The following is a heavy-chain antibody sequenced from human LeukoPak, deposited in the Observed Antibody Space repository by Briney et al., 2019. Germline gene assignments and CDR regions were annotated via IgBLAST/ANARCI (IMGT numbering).Heavy chain of an antibody. D-gene: IGHD2-15*01. CDR1: GFAFSTYG. CDR3: ARRDIGDY. CDR2: IKRDGSEK. J-gene: IGHJ4*02. V-gene: IGHV3-7*03. Sequence: PGGSLRLSCAASGFAFSTYGMNWGRQAPGKGLEWVANIKRDGSEKYYVDSVKGRFTISRDNAKNSVYLQMNSLRAEDTAMYYCARRDIGDYWGQGTPVTVSS.